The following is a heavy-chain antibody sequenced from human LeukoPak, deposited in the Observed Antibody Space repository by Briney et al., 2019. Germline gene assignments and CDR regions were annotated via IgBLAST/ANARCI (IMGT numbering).Heavy chain of an antibody. CDR1: GFTFSSYG. CDR3: AKDPSYGSGGYYAL. D-gene: IGHD3-10*01. V-gene: IGHV3-23*01. J-gene: IGHJ4*02. Sequence: GGSLRLSCAASGFTFSSYGMHWVRQAPGKGLEWVSAISSSGGSTYYADSVKGRLTISRDNSKNTLYLQMNSLRAEDTAVYYCAKDPSYGSGGYYALWGQGTLVTVSS. CDR2: ISSSGGST.